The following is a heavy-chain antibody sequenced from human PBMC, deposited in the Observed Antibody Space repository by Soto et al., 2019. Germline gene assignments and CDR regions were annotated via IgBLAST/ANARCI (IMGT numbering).Heavy chain of an antibody. CDR1: GGSISSYY. CDR3: ARAGVTPYYFDF. Sequence: PSETLSLTCTVSGGSISSYYWSWIRQPPGKGLEWIGYIYYSGSTNYNPSLKGRVTISVDTSKNQFSLKLSSVTAADTAVYYCARAGVTPYYFDFWGQGTLVTVSS. J-gene: IGHJ4*02. D-gene: IGHD5-18*01. V-gene: IGHV4-59*01. CDR2: IYYSGST.